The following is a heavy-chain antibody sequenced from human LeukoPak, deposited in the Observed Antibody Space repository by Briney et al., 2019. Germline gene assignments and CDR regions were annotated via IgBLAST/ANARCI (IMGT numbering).Heavy chain of an antibody. Sequence: GESLKISCKGSGYSFTSYWIGWVRQMPGKGLEWMGIIYPGDSDTRYSPSFQGQVTISADKSISTAHLQWSSLKASDTAMYYCARRVSAAGPSVGAFDIWGQGTMVTVSS. D-gene: IGHD6-13*01. J-gene: IGHJ3*02. V-gene: IGHV5-51*01. CDR3: ARRVSAAGPSVGAFDI. CDR2: IYPGDSDT. CDR1: GYSFTSYW.